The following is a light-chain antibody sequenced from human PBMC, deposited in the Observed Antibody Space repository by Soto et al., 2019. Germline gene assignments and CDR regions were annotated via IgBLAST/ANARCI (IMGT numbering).Light chain of an antibody. Sequence: EIVLTQSPGTLSLSPGERATLSCRASQSVSSNFLAWYQQKPGQAPRLLISGASNRATGIPDRFSGSGSGTDFTLTISRLEPEDFAVYYCQQYGSSPRTFDQGTKVEI. CDR1: QSVSSNF. CDR2: GAS. V-gene: IGKV3-20*01. J-gene: IGKJ1*01. CDR3: QQYGSSPRT.